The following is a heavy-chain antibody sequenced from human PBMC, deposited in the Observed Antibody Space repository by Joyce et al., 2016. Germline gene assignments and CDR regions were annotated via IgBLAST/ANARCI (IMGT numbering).Heavy chain of an antibody. CDR2: INPKRGGT. D-gene: IGHD3-22*01. J-gene: IGHJ3*02. CDR3: ARDQVDYYDSSGYYPNAFNI. V-gene: IGHV1-2*02. Sequence: QVQLVQSGAEVKKPGASVKVSCKASGYTFTDYYIHWVRQAPGQGLEWLGWINPKRGGTNYAQKVQGRVTMTRDTSISTAYMDLSRLRSDDTAVYYCARDQVDYYDSSGYYPNAFNIWGQGTMVTVS. CDR1: GYTFTDYY.